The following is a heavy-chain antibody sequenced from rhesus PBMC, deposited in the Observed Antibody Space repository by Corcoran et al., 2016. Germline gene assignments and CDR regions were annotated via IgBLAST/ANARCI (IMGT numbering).Heavy chain of an antibody. V-gene: IGHV4S7*01. D-gene: IGHD2-21*01. CDR3: ARAYCTGSGCYFDY. CDR1: GGSISGGYG. CDR2: IFGSIAST. J-gene: IGHJ4*01. Sequence: QLQLQESGPGLVKPSETLSLTCAVSGGSISGGYGWSWIRQPPGKGLEWIGHIFGSIASTYYNPSRKRRVTSATDTSKNQFSLKLSSVTAADTAVYYCARAYCTGSGCYFDYWGQGVLVTVSS.